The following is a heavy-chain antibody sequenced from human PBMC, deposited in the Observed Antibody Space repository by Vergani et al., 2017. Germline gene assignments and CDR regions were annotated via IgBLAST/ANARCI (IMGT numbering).Heavy chain of an antibody. CDR2: ISYDGSNK. CDR1: GFTFSSYA. J-gene: IGHJ4*02. V-gene: IGHV3-30-3*01. D-gene: IGHD4-17*01. CDR3: ARGASGDYVSSFDY. Sequence: VQLVESGGGVVPPGRSLRLSCAASGFTFSSYAMHWVRQAPGKGLEWVAVISYDGSNKYYADSVKGRFTISRDNSKNTLYLQMNSLRAEDTAVYYCARGASGDYVSSFDYWGQGTLVTVSS.